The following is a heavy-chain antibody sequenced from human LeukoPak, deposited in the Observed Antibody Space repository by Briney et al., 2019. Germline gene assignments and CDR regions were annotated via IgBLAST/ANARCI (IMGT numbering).Heavy chain of an antibody. CDR3: ARDPGSYYLFDY. CDR2: ISYDGSNK. J-gene: IGHJ4*02. Sequence: PGGSLRLSCAASGFTFSSYGMHWVRQAPGKGLEWVAVISYDGSNKYYADSVKGRFTISRDNSKNTLYLQMNSLRAEDTAVYYCARDPGSYYLFDYWGQGTLVTVSS. D-gene: IGHD3-10*01. CDR1: GFTFSSYG. V-gene: IGHV3-30*03.